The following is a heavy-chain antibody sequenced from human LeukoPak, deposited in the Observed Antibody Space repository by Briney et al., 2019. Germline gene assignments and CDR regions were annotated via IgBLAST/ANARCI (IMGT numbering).Heavy chain of an antibody. J-gene: IGHJ5*02. CDR3: ARLWFGELRWFDP. Sequence: PSETLSLTCAVSGYSISSGYYWSWIRQPPGKGLEWIGYIYYSGSTNYNPSLKSRATISVDTSKNQFSLKLSSVTAADTAVYYCARLWFGELRWFDPWGQGTLVTVSS. CDR2: IYYSGST. V-gene: IGHV4-61*01. CDR1: GYSISSGYY. D-gene: IGHD3-10*01.